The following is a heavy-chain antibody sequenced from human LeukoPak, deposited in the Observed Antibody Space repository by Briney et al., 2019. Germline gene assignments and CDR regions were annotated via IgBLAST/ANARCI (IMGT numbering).Heavy chain of an antibody. CDR2: IYYSGST. D-gene: IGHD3-3*01. V-gene: IGHV4-39*01. J-gene: IGHJ4*02. CDR1: GGSISSSGYY. CDR3: ARHPGFLRDFDY. Sequence: SETLSLICTVSGGSISSSGYYWGWIRQPPGKGLEWIGSIYYSGSTYYNPSLKSRVTISVDTSKNQFSLKLSSVTAADTAVYYCARHPGFLRDFDYWGQGTLVTVSS.